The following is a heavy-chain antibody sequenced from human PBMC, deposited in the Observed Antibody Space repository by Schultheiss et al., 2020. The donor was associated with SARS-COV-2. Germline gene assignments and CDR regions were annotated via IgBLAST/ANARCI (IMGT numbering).Heavy chain of an antibody. D-gene: IGHD5-24*01. CDR2: ISDTGGII. CDR1: GFTFSSYA. CDR3: ARVRDYRDVVGDS. V-gene: IGHV3-11*01. J-gene: IGHJ4*02. Sequence: GGSLRLSCAASGFTFSSYAMSWIRQAPGKGLEWVSYISDTGGIIYYADSVKGRFTISRDNGKNSVYLKMNRLRAEDTAVYYCARVRDYRDVVGDSWGQGTLVTVSS.